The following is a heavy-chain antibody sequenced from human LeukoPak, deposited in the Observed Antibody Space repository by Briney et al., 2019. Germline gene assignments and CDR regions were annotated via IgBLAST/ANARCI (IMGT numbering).Heavy chain of an antibody. Sequence: ASETLSLTCTVSGGSISSSRYYWGWIRQPPGKGLEWIGSIYYSGSTYYNPSLKSRVTISVDTSKNQFSLKLSSVTAADTAVYYCARHEEGDAFDIWGQGTMVTVSS. CDR2: IYYSGST. CDR3: ARHEEGDAFDI. V-gene: IGHV4-39*01. J-gene: IGHJ3*02. CDR1: GGSISSSRYY.